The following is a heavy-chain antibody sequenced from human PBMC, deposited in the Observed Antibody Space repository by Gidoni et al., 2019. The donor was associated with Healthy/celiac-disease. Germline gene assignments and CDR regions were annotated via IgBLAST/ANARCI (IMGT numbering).Heavy chain of an antibody. CDR2: ISAYHGNT. CDR3: ARWTVTTIPSYYYYYYMDV. CDR1: GYTFTSYG. J-gene: IGHJ6*03. Sequence: QVQLVQSGAEAKKPGASVKVSCKASGYTFTSYGISWVRQAPGQGLEWMGWISAYHGNTNYAQKLQGRVTMTTDTSTSTAYMELRSLRSDDTAVYYCARWTVTTIPSYYYYYYMDVWGKGTTVTVSS. V-gene: IGHV1-18*04. D-gene: IGHD4-17*01.